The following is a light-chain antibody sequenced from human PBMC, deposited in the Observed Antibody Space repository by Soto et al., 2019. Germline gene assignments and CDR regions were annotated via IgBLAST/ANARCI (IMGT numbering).Light chain of an antibody. Sequence: QSVLAQPASVSGSPGQSITISCTGTSSDVGGYDYVSWYQLHPGKAPKLMVFEVSNRPSGVSYRFSGSKSGNTASLTISGLQAEDEADYYCCSYAGSGTDNYVFGSGTKVTVL. CDR3: CSYAGSGTDNYV. V-gene: IGLV2-14*01. CDR2: EVS. J-gene: IGLJ1*01. CDR1: SSDVGGYDY.